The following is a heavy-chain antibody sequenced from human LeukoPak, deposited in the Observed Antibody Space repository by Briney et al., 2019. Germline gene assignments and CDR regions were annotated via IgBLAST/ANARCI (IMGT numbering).Heavy chain of an antibody. CDR1: GFSVSNYV. D-gene: IGHD2-2*01. CDR3: VHVPVSAQWYFAL. CDR2: ISASSINT. V-gene: IGHV3-23*01. J-gene: IGHJ2*01. Sequence: GGSLRLSCAASGFSVSNYVMNWVRQAPGEGLEWVSGISASSINTYYAESVKGRFTVSRDISMNTLNLQKNTLRAEDTAVYYCVHVPVSAQWYFALWGRGTLVTVSS.